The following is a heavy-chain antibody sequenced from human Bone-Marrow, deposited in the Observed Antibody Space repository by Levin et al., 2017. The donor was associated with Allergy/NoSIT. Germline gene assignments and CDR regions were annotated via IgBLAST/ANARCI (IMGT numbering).Heavy chain of an antibody. D-gene: IGHD2-8*01. V-gene: IGHV4-4*02. J-gene: IGHJ4*02. Sequence: SETLSLTCAVSGASISNSNWWSWVRQSPGKGLEWIGEIHHSETTNNNPSLESRVTISIDKSKNHLYLRLNSVTAADTAVYFCAKFSPRSPQLLYGVWDYWGQGILVVVSS. CDR1: GASISNSNW. CDR3: AKFSPRSPQLLYGVWDY. CDR2: IHHSETT.